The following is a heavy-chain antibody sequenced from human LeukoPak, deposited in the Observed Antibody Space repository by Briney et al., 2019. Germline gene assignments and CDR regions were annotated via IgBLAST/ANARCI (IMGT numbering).Heavy chain of an antibody. CDR3: ARDGEYCSGGSCWDWFDP. V-gene: IGHV1-18*01. D-gene: IGHD2-15*01. J-gene: IGHJ5*02. CDR1: SYIFTNYG. CDR2: INAYNGNT. Sequence: ASVKVSCXASSYIFTNYGISWVRQAPGQGLGWMGWINAYNGNTNYAQKFQGRVTMTRNTSISTAYMELSSLESEDTAEYYCARDGEYCSGGSCWDWFDPWGQGTLVTVSS.